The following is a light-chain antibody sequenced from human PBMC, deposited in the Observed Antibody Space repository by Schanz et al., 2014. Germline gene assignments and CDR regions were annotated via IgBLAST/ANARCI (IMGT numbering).Light chain of an antibody. CDR1: SGDVGAYNY. V-gene: IGLV2-14*03. Sequence: QSALTQPASVSGSPGQSITISCTGTSGDVGAYNYVSWYQHHPGKAPKLMIFDVSHRPSGVSNRFSGSKSGNTASLTISGLQAEEEADYYCSSYTPSSTTLYVFGTGTKLTVL. J-gene: IGLJ1*01. CDR2: DVS. CDR3: SSYTPSSTTLYV.